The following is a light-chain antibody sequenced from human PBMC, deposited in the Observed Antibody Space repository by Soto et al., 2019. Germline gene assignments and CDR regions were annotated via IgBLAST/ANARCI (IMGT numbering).Light chain of an antibody. CDR1: QGISDY. CDR3: QQFNAYPLT. V-gene: IGKV1-9*01. Sequence: DIQLTQSPSFLSASVGDRVTISCRASQGISDYLAWYQQKPGKAPKLLIYGASTLQSGVPSRFSGSASGTEFTLTIRSLQPEDFETYFCQQFNAYPLTFGGGTKLEIK. CDR2: GAS. J-gene: IGKJ4*01.